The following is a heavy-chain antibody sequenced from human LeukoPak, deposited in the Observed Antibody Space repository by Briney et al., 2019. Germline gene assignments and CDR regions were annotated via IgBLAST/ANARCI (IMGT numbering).Heavy chain of an antibody. V-gene: IGHV4-59*01. Sequence: SETLSLTCTVSGGSISSYYWSWIRQPPGKGLEWMGFIYDSGTTNYNPSLKSRVTISVDTSKNQFSLKLSSVTAADPAVYFCARVGLGYCSGGTCSPGWFDPWGQGTLVTVSS. CDR1: GGSISSYY. D-gene: IGHD2-15*01. J-gene: IGHJ5*02. CDR2: IYDSGTT. CDR3: ARVGLGYCSGGTCSPGWFDP.